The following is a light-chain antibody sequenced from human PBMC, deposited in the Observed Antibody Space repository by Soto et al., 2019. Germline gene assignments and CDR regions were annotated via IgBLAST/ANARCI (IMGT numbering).Light chain of an antibody. CDR1: QSVSSSY. V-gene: IGKV3-20*01. Sequence: EIVLTQSPGTLSLSPGERATLSCRASQSVSSSYLAWYQQKPGQAPRLLIYGASSRATGIPDRFSGSGSGTDFNLTISRLEPEDFAVYYCLQYGSSPRVTFGGGTKVEIK. J-gene: IGKJ4*01. CDR3: LQYGSSPRVT. CDR2: GAS.